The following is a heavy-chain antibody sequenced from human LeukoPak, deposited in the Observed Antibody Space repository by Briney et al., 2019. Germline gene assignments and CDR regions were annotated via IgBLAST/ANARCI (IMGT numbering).Heavy chain of an antibody. CDR2: MKDDGNEI. D-gene: IGHD1-26*01. Sequence: TGGSLRLSCTASGFTFKNYRMTWVRQAPGKGLEWVASMKDDGNEIQYVDSVKGRFTISRDNAKNSLYLQMNNLRAEDTAVYYCAWNRATNDYWGQGTLVTVSS. CDR3: AWNRATNDY. J-gene: IGHJ4*02. CDR1: GFTFKNYR. V-gene: IGHV3-7*01.